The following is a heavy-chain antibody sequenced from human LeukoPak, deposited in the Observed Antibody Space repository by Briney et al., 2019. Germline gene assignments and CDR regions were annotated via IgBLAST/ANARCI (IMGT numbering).Heavy chain of an antibody. V-gene: IGHV3-30*04. CDR3: ARAPGYGAAYYFDY. D-gene: IGHD1-1*01. CDR2: ISYDGSDQ. CDR1: GFTFSSHA. Sequence: PGGSLGLSCAASGFTFSSHAMHWVRQAPGKGLEWVAIISYDGSDQYYSDSVKGRFTISRDNSKNTLYLQMNSLRAEDTAVYYCARAPGYGAAYYFDYWGQGTLVTVSS. J-gene: IGHJ4*02.